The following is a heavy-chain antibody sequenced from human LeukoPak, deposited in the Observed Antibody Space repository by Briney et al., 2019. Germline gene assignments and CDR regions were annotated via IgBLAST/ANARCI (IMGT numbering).Heavy chain of an antibody. CDR1: GFTFSNAW. V-gene: IGHV3-11*04. CDR3: AREVGMGITIFGVVNDAFDI. CDR2: ISSSGSTI. Sequence: PGGSLRLSCAASGFTFSNAWMSWVRQVPGKGLEWVSYISSSGSTIYYADSVKGRFTISRDNAKNSLYLQMNSLRAEDTAVYYCAREVGMGITIFGVVNDAFDIWGQGTMVTVSS. J-gene: IGHJ3*02. D-gene: IGHD3-3*01.